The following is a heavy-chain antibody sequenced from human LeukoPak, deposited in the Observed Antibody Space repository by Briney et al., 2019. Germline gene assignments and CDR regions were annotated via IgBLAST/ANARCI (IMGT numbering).Heavy chain of an antibody. CDR1: GYTFSSYG. D-gene: IGHD2-8*01. J-gene: IGHJ4*02. V-gene: IGHV1-18*01. Sequence: ASVKVSCKASGYTFSSYGISWVRQAPGQGLEWMGWISVYSGNTNYAQRFQDRVTMTTDTSTTTACMELRSLRSDDTAMYYCARDANGVLGDYWGQGRLVTVSS. CDR3: ARDANGVLGDY. CDR2: ISVYSGNT.